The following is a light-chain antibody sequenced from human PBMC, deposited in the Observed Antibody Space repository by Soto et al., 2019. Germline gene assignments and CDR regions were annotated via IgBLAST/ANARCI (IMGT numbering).Light chain of an antibody. J-gene: IGLJ2*01. Sequence: QSVLTQPPSVSGAPGQRVTISCTGSSSNVGAGYDVHWYQQLPGTAPKLLMYGDSNRPSGVPDRFSGSKSDTSASLAITGLQAEDEADYYCQSYDSSLSGVVFGGGTKLTVL. CDR3: QSYDSSLSGVV. CDR2: GDS. V-gene: IGLV1-40*01. CDR1: SSNVGAGYD.